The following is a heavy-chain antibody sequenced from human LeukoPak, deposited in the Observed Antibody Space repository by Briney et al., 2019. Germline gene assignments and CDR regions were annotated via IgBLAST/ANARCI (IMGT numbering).Heavy chain of an antibody. CDR2: INTDGTST. Sequence: PGGSLRLSCAASGFTFSSYWMHWVRQVPGKGLVWASRINTDGTSTSFADSVKGRFTISRDNAKNTLYLQMNSLRAEDTAVYYCARGGYSSSWSQGDYWGQGTLVTVSS. J-gene: IGHJ4*02. D-gene: IGHD6-13*01. CDR1: GFTFSSYW. V-gene: IGHV3-74*01. CDR3: ARGGYSSSWSQGDY.